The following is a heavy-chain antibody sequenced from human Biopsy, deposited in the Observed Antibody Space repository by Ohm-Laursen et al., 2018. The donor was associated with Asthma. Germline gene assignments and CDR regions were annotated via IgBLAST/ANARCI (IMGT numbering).Heavy chain of an antibody. Sequence: GSLRLSCTASGFTFGDYWMSWVRQVPGKGLEWVANIKHDGTEKNHVDSLKGRFTISRDNSRNTLHLEMNSLRAEDTAVYFCAKEVFPGWELRRGPDSWGQGTLVTVSS. CDR1: GFTFGDYW. CDR2: IKHDGTEK. J-gene: IGHJ4*02. CDR3: AKEVFPGWELRRGPDS. V-gene: IGHV3-7*01. D-gene: IGHD1-26*01.